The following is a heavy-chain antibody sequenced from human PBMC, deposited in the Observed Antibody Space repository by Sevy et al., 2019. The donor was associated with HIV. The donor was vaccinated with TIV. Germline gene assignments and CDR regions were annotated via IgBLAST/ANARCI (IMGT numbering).Heavy chain of an antibody. CDR3: AGENAWGRGYS. Sequence: TEILSLTCTVSGGSITSLYWNWIRQPPGKGLEWIANIYYNGHINYNPSLKSRVTLSLDTSKNQLSLRLSSVAAADTAMYYCAGENAWGRGYSWGQGTLVVVSS. CDR2: IYYNGHI. D-gene: IGHD1-26*01. J-gene: IGHJ4*02. V-gene: IGHV4-59*08. CDR1: GGSITSLY.